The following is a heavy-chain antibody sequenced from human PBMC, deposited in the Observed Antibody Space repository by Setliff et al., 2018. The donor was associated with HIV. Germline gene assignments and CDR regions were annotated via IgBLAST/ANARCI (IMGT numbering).Heavy chain of an antibody. V-gene: IGHV4-59*01. Sequence: LSLTCNVSGGSISSSYWSWIRQSPGKGLEWLGNVYHTGNSHYNPSLKSRLTMLIDTSGDYFSLNLRSVTAADTAVYYCARLDDSGSYYENAFDIWDQGAMVTVSS. CDR3: ARLDDSGSYYENAFDI. J-gene: IGHJ3*02. D-gene: IGHD1-26*01. CDR2: VYHTGNS. CDR1: GGSISSSY.